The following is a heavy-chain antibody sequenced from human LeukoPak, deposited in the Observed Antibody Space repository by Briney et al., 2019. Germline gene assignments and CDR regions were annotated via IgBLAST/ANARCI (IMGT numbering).Heavy chain of an antibody. V-gene: IGHV3-23*01. CDR1: GFSFSSYA. Sequence: GGSLRLSCAASGFSFSSYAMSWVRQAPGKGLEWVSSISGRDGSTYYADSVKGRFTISRDNSKNTLYLQMNSLRAEDTAVYYCAKSGAARFDYWGQGTLVTVSS. CDR3: AKSGAARFDY. CDR2: ISGRDGST. D-gene: IGHD6-6*01. J-gene: IGHJ4*02.